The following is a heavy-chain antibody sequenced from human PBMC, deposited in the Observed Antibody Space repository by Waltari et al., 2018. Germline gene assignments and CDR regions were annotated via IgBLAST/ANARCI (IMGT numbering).Heavy chain of an antibody. CDR2: IYYSGST. CDR3: AKVGNNWGGSSLDFDY. V-gene: IGHV4-59*11. CDR1: GGSISSHY. J-gene: IGHJ4*02. Sequence: QVQLQESGPGLVKPSETLSLTCTVSGGSISSHYWSWIRQPPGKGLEWIGYIYYSGSTHYNPSLKSRVTISVDTSKNQFSLKLSSVTAADTAVYYCAKVGNNWGGSSLDFDYWGQGTLVTVSS. D-gene: IGHD6-13*01.